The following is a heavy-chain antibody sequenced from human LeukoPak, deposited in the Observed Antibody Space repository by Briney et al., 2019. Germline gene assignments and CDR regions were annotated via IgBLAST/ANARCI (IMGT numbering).Heavy chain of an antibody. CDR1: GFTVSSNY. CDR2: ISGGGRT. J-gene: IGHJ3*02. Sequence: GGSLRLSCAASGFTVSSNYMSWVRQAPGKGLNWVSVISGGGRTYYADSVKGRFTISRDNSKNTLYLQMNSLRAEDTAVYYCAAGRGYGDAFNIWGQGTMVTVSS. D-gene: IGHD5-12*01. CDR3: AAGRGYGDAFNI. V-gene: IGHV3-66*01.